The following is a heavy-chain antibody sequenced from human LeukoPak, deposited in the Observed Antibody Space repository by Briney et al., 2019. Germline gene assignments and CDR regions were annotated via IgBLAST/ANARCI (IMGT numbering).Heavy chain of an antibody. V-gene: IGHV4-34*01. CDR1: GGSFSGYY. D-gene: IGHD3-3*01. J-gene: IGHJ6*04. CDR2: INHSGST. Sequence: SETLSLTCAVYGGSFSGYYWSWIRQPPGKGLEWIGEINHSGSTNCNPSLKSRVTISVDTSKNQFSLKLSSVTAADTAVYYCARGLYYDFWSGYPPLDVWGKGTTVTVSS. CDR3: ARGLYYDFWSGYPPLDV.